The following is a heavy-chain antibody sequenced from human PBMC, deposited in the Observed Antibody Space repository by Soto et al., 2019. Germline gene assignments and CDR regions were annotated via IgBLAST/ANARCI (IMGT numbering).Heavy chain of an antibody. D-gene: IGHD2-21*01. CDR3: AKGRPGVAAAPDN. Sequence: GGSLRLSCAASGFTVSSNYMSWVRQAPGKGLEWVSVIYSGGSTYYADSVKGRFTISRDNSKNTLFLHMTNLRAGDTALYFCAKGRPGVAAAPDNWGQGTLVTVSS. J-gene: IGHJ4*02. CDR2: IYSGGST. V-gene: IGHV3-53*01. CDR1: GFTVSSNY.